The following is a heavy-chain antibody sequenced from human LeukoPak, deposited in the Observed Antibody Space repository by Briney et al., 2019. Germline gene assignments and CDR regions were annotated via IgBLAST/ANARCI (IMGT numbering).Heavy chain of an antibody. CDR3: AGVRLGSSGFSEYFEH. V-gene: IGHV4-4*02. CDR2: ISQSART. CDR1: GGSISNNW. J-gene: IGHJ1*01. Sequence: PSETLSLTCAVTGGSISNNWWTWVRQPPGKGLEWIGEISQSARTNYNPSLKSRVTMSIDKSRNQFSLRMSSVTAADTAVYYCAGVRLGSSGFSEYFEHWARAPWSPSPQ. D-gene: IGHD3-22*01.